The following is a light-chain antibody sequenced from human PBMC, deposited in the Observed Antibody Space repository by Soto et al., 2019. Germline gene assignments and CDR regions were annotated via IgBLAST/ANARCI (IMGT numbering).Light chain of an antibody. V-gene: IGKV1-5*03. Sequence: IQMTQSPSTLSASVGDRVTITCRASQSISSWLAWYQLKPGKAPKFLIHTASSLESGVPSRFSGSGSGTEFTLTISSLQPDDFATYYCQQYNSYPWTFGQGTKVEIK. CDR1: QSISSW. CDR3: QQYNSYPWT. J-gene: IGKJ1*01. CDR2: TAS.